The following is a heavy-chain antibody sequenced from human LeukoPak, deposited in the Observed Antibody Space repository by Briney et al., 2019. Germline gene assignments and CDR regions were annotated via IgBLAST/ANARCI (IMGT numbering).Heavy chain of an antibody. Sequence: SETLSLTCTVSGGSISSYYWSWIRQPAGKGLEWIGRIYSSGNTNYNPSLKSRVTMSVDTSKNQFSLKLSSVTAADTAVYYCARAVAATHHYYYYYMDVWGKGTTVTVSS. D-gene: IGHD2-15*01. CDR1: GGSISSYY. J-gene: IGHJ6*03. CDR3: ARAVAATHHYYYYYMDV. V-gene: IGHV4-4*07. CDR2: IYSSGNT.